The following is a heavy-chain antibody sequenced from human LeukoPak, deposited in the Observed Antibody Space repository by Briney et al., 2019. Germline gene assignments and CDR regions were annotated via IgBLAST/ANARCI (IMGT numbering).Heavy chain of an antibody. Sequence: GGSLRLSCAASGFTFSSYAMHWVRQAPGKGLEWVAVISYDGSNKYYADSVKGRFTISRDNSKNTLYLQMNSLRAEDTAVYYCAKEGLLPYYFDYWGQGTLVTVSS. CDR2: ISYDGSNK. J-gene: IGHJ4*02. V-gene: IGHV3-30-3*01. CDR3: AKEGLLPYYFDY. CDR1: GFTFSSYA. D-gene: IGHD4-23*01.